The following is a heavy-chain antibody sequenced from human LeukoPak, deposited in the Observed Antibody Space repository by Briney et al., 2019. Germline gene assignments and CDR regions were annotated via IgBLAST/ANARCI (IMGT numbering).Heavy chain of an antibody. CDR1: GYTFSSYW. V-gene: IGHV5-51*01. J-gene: IGHJ6*03. Sequence: KVSCKGSGYTFSSYWIGWVRQMPGKGLEWMGIIYPDDSDTRDSPSFQGQVTISADKSISTAYLQWSSLKASDTAMYYCARLAYCSNDVCYSNYYYSMDVWGKGTTVTVSS. CDR3: ARLAYCSNDVCYSNYYYSMDV. CDR2: IYPDDSDT. D-gene: IGHD2-8*01.